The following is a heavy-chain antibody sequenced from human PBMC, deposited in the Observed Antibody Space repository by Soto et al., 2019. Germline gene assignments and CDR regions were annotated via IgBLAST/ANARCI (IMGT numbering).Heavy chain of an antibody. D-gene: IGHD2-2*01. CDR2: INPNSGGT. CDR3: ARRKRYCSSTSCSQTNFDY. V-gene: IGHV1-2*04. Sequence: QVQLVQSGAEVKKPGASVKVSCKASGYTFTGYYMHWVRPAPGQGLEWMGWINPNSGGTNYAQKFKGLVTMPRDTSISTAYMELSRLGSDDTAVYYCARRKRYCSSTSCSQTNFDYWGQGTLVTVSS. CDR1: GYTFTGYY. J-gene: IGHJ4*02.